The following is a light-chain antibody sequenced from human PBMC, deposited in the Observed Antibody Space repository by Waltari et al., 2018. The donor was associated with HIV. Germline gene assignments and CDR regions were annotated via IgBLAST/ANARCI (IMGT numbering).Light chain of an antibody. CDR2: AAS. J-gene: IGKJ2*01. CDR1: QTISTY. V-gene: IGKV1-39*01. CDR3: QRTYSSPYT. Sequence: DIQMTQSPSSLSASVGDRVTITCRASQTISTYLNWYQQKPGKAPKLLIHAASSLQSGVPSRFSGSGSGTDFTITISSLQPEDFATYYCQRTYSSPYTFGQGTRLEIK.